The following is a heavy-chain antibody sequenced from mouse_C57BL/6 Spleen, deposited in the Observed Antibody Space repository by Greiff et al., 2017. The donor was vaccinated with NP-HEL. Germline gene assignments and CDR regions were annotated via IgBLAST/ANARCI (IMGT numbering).Heavy chain of an antibody. CDR1: GFTFSSYA. CDR2: ISDGGSYT. V-gene: IGHV5-4*01. D-gene: IGHD2-3*01. Sequence: DVHLVESGGGLVKPGGSLKLSCAASGFTFSSYAMSWVRQTPEKRLEWVATISDGGSYTYYPDNVKGRFTISRDNAKNNLYLQMSHLKSEDTAMYYCARGDGYYPWFAYWGQGTLVTVSA. CDR3: ARGDGYYPWFAY. J-gene: IGHJ3*01.